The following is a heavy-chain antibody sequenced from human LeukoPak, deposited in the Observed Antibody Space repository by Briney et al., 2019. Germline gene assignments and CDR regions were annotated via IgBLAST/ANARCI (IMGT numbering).Heavy chain of an antibody. V-gene: IGHV5-51*01. CDR3: ARFDRIAVARTRYGMDV. CDR2: ISPGDSDT. CDR1: GYSFTSYW. J-gene: IGHJ6*02. Sequence: GESLKISCKGSGYSFTSYWIGWVRQMPGKGLEWMGIISPGDSDTRYSPSFQGQVTISADKSISTAYLQWSSLKASDTAMYYCARFDRIAVARTRYGMDVWGQGTTVTVSS. D-gene: IGHD6-19*01.